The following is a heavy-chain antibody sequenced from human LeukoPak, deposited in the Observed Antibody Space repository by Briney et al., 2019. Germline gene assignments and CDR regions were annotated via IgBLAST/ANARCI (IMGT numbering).Heavy chain of an antibody. J-gene: IGHJ4*02. Sequence: SETLSLTCTVSGGSISSYYWSWIRQPPGRGLEWIGYIYYSGSTNYNPSLKSRVTISVDTSKNQFSLKLGSVTAADTAVYYCARVAKGLVDYWGQGTLVTVSS. CDR3: ARVAKGLVDY. V-gene: IGHV4-59*01. CDR2: IYYSGST. CDR1: GGSISSYY. D-gene: IGHD5-12*01.